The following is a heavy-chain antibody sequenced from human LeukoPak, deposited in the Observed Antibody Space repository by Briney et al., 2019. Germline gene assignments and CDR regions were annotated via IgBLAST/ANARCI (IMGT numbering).Heavy chain of an antibody. CDR2: INPSGGST. D-gene: IGHD6-19*01. J-gene: IGHJ4*02. V-gene: IGHV1-46*01. CDR3: ARDHSSGFYY. CDR1: GYTFTGYY. Sequence: ASVKVSCKASGYTFTGYYMHWVRQAPGQGLEWMGIINPSGGSTSYAQKFQGRVTMTRDTSASTVYMELSSLRSEDTAVYYCARDHSSGFYYWGQGTLVTVSS.